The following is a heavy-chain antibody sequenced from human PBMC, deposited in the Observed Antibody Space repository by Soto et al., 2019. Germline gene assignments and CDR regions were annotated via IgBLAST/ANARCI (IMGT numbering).Heavy chain of an antibody. J-gene: IGHJ3*01. D-gene: IGHD6-13*01. Sequence: QVQLIQSGAEVKKPGSSVRVSCKASGGSFSTYVITWVRQAPGQGLEWMGGIIPIFGAPNYAQNFQGRVTITADKSTDTAYMDLISLRSEDTAVYYCVREMSSSWYAAFDLWGPGTMVTVSS. CDR3: VREMSSSWYAAFDL. CDR1: GGSFSTYV. V-gene: IGHV1-69*06. CDR2: IIPIFGAP.